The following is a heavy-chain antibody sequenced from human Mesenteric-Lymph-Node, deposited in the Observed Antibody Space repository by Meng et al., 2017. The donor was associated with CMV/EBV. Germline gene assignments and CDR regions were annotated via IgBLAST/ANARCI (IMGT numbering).Heavy chain of an antibody. CDR1: GGSFSGYY. V-gene: IGHV4-34*01. CDR3: ARDIRFDVVLMVYAMPYYGMDV. D-gene: IGHD2-8*01. CDR2: INHSGST. J-gene: IGHJ6*02. Sequence: SETLSLTCAVYGGSFSGYYWSWIRQPPGKGLEWIGEINHSGSTNYNPSLKSRVTISVDTSKNQFSLKLSSVTAADTAVYYCARDIRFDVVLMVYAMPYYGMDVWGQGTTVTVSS.